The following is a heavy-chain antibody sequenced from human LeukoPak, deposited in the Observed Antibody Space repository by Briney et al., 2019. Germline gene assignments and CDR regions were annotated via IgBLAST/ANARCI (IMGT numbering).Heavy chain of an antibody. CDR3: TRGPSGCFASDF. CDR1: GFTFSNSL. J-gene: IGHJ4*02. Sequence: PGGSLRLSCAVSGFTFSNSLMHWVRQGPGKGLVWVSRINEDGSITSYADSVKGRFTISRDNAKKTLYLQMNSLRAEDTAVYYCTRGPSGCFASDFWGQGTLVTVSS. CDR2: INEDGSIT. D-gene: IGHD5-12*01. V-gene: IGHV3-74*01.